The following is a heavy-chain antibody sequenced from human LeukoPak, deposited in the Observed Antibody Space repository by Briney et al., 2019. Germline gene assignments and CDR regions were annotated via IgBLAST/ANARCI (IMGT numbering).Heavy chain of an antibody. Sequence: SGTLSLTCAVSSGSISSNNWWSWVRQHPGKGLEWIGEIYHSGSTNYNPSLKSRVTLSVDKSKNQFSLKLSSVTAADTAVYYCASRHRDILTGYAWGQGTLVTVSS. CDR2: IYHSGST. CDR1: SGSISSNNW. J-gene: IGHJ5*02. V-gene: IGHV4-4*02. D-gene: IGHD3-9*01. CDR3: ASRHRDILTGYA.